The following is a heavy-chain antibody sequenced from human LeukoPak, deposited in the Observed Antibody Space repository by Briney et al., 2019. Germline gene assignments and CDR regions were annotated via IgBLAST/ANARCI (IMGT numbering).Heavy chain of an antibody. Sequence: GGSLRLSCAASGFTFSSYAMSWVRQAPGKGLEWVSAISGSGGSTYYADSVKGRFTISRDNSKNTLYLQMNSLRSEDTAVYYCARVGARYSSGWYGYWGQGTLVTVSS. CDR2: ISGSGGST. CDR1: GFTFSSYA. J-gene: IGHJ4*02. D-gene: IGHD6-19*01. CDR3: ARVGARYSSGWYGY. V-gene: IGHV3-23*01.